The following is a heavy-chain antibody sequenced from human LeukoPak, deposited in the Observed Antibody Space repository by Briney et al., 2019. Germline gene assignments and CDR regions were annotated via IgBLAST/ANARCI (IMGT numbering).Heavy chain of an antibody. CDR3: ARARTSGWWIDAFDI. CDR1: GGSISRSSYY. J-gene: IGHJ3*02. V-gene: IGHV4-39*07. D-gene: IGHD6-19*01. Sequence: SETPSLTCTVSGGSISRSSYYWGWLRQPPGKGLEWIGSIYYSGSTYYNPSLKSRVTISVDTSKNQFSLRLSSVTAADTAVYYCARARTSGWWIDAFDIWGQGTMVTVSS. CDR2: IYYSGST.